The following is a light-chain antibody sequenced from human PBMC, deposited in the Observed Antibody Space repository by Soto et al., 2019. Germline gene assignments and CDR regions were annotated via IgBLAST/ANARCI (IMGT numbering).Light chain of an antibody. CDR1: QSVRNNY. V-gene: IGKV3-20*01. CDR3: KQYGATPHT. CDR2: DAY. J-gene: IGKJ2*01. Sequence: ENVLTQSPDTLSLSPGERATLSCRASQSVRNNYVAWYQQKPGQAHRLLILDAYYRATGIQDRFSGSGSETDFTLTITRLEPEDCAVYFCKQYGATPHTFGQGTKVDNK.